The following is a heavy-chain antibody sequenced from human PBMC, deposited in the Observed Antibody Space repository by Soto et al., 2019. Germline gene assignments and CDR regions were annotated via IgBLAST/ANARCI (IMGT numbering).Heavy chain of an antibody. CDR2: ISNDGSNK. J-gene: IGHJ6*02. V-gene: IGHV3-30*18. CDR1: GFTFNNYG. Sequence: LRLSCAASGFTFNNYGMNWVRQAPGKGLEWVAIISNDGSNKYYIESVRGRFTISRDNSKNMLFLQMNSLRVEDTAVYFCTKDGGFDSDGSLYYYYYGMDVWGQGTTVTVSS. D-gene: IGHD2-15*01. CDR3: TKDGGFDSDGSLYYYYYGMDV.